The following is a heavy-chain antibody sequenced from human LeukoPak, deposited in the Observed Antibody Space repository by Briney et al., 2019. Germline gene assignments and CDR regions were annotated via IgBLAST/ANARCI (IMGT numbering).Heavy chain of an antibody. CDR2: IQKDGSDK. CDR1: GFTFSTHW. V-gene: IGHV3-7*01. J-gene: IGHJ3*02. CDR3: AGDEGWTFDI. D-gene: IGHD5-24*01. Sequence: ASLRLSCAASGFTFSTHWMSWFRQAPGKGLEWVALIQKDGSDKHYVDSVKGRFTISRDNAKNSLYLQMNSLRADDTAVYYCAGDEGWTFDIWGQGTKVTVPS.